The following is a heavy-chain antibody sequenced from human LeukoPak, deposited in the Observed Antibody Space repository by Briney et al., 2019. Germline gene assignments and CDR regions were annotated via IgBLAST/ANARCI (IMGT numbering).Heavy chain of an antibody. CDR3: VRDQGS. V-gene: IGHV3-30-3*01. CDR2: ISHDGTGK. J-gene: IGHJ5*02. Sequence: PGGSLRLSCVVSGFTFSTYAMYWVRQAPGKGLEWVAIISHDGTGKYYAGSVKGRFTISRDNSKSTLYLQMNSLRIEDTAMYSCVRDQGSWGQGTLVTVSS. CDR1: GFTFSTYA.